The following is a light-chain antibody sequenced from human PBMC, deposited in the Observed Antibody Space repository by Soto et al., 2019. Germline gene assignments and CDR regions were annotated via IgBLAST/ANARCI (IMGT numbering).Light chain of an antibody. CDR3: PQYSSNVFT. CDR1: HFIDTW. V-gene: IGKV1-5*03. CDR2: RAP. Sequence: DVPMTQSPSSLSASVGDRVTITCRASHFIDTWVAWYQQKPGKAPKLLVYRAPESQTGVPTRFVGGGFSREFTLTTSSLQPNDFGTYYYPQYSSNVFTFGRGTKLETK. J-gene: IGKJ4*01.